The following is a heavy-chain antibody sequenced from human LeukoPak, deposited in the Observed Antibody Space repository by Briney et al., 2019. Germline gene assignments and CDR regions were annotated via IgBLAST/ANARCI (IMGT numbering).Heavy chain of an antibody. CDR2: ISASGST. J-gene: IGHJ4*02. CDR3: ARDRGVTVPGRRLDY. Sequence: SETLSLTCTVSGASISTYYWSWIRQPAGKGLQWIGRISASGSTNYNPSLKSRVTILVDNSNNQFSLRLSSATAADTAVYYCARDRGVTVPGRRLDYWGQGTLVTVSS. D-gene: IGHD6-19*01. V-gene: IGHV4-4*07. CDR1: GASISTYY.